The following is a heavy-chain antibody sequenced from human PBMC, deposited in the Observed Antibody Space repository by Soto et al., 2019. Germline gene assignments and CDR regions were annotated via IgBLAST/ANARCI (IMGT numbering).Heavy chain of an antibody. CDR2: IIPIFGTA. CDR3: AIHPKVSRFLEWSLYYFDGMDV. Sequence: SVKVSCKASGGAVSSYAISWVRQAPGQGLEWMGGIIPIFGTANYAQKFQGRVTITADESTSTAYMELSSLRSEDTAVYYCAIHPKVSRFLEWSLYYFDGMDVWGKGTTVTVSS. J-gene: IGHJ6*04. V-gene: IGHV1-69*13. D-gene: IGHD3-3*01. CDR1: GGAVSSYA.